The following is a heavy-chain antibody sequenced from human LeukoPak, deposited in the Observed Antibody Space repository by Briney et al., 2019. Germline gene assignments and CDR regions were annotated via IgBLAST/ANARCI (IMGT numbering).Heavy chain of an antibody. Sequence: WGSLRLSCAGSGFTFSDFWMTWVRQTPGKGLEWVANIKEDGTEKNLVDSVKGRFTISRDNTKNLLFLEMNNLRGDDTAIYYCVRESRPGGAMGLYHNLDYWGQGTLVAVSS. D-gene: IGHD1-1*01. CDR3: VRESRPGGAMGLYHNLDY. J-gene: IGHJ4*02. CDR1: GFTFSDFW. CDR2: IKEDGTEK. V-gene: IGHV3-7*01.